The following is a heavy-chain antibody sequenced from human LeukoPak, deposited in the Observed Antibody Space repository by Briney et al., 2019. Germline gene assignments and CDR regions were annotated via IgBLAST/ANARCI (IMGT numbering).Heavy chain of an antibody. Sequence: SETLSLTCTVSGGSISSYYWSWIRQPPGKGLEWIGYIYYSGSTNYNPSLKSRVTISVDTSKNQFSLKLSSVTAADTAVCYCARIGGIVGWFDPWGQGTLVTVSS. CDR3: ARIGGIVGWFDP. CDR1: GGSISSYY. J-gene: IGHJ5*02. D-gene: IGHD1-26*01. CDR2: IYYSGST. V-gene: IGHV4-59*01.